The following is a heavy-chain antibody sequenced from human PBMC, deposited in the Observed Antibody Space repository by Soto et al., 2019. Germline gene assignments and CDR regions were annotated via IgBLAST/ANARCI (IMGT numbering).Heavy chain of an antibody. Sequence: QVQLVQSGAEMKKPGSSVKVSCQSSGGTVNTYAMNWVRQAPGQGPEWMGDISTMFGGANYAPKFQGRVTITADEPTGTSYMQSSSLTSEATALNFCAREVQVHTPAFVYWGQGTLVTVSS. CDR1: GGTVNTYA. J-gene: IGHJ4*02. D-gene: IGHD3-10*01. CDR2: ISTMFGGA. CDR3: AREVQVHTPAFVY. V-gene: IGHV1-69*19.